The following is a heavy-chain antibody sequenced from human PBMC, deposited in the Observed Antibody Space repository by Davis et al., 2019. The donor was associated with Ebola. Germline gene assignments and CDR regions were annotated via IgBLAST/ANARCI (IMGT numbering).Heavy chain of an antibody. V-gene: IGHV3-23*01. J-gene: IGHJ4*02. D-gene: IGHD6-25*01. CDR3: AKGSGLGG. Sequence: GESLKISCAASGFTFSTYAMSWVRQAPGKGLEWVSTISSSGVSTYYADSVKGRFTISRDISKNTLHLQMNSLRAEDTAVYYCAKGSGLGGWGQGTLVTVSP. CDR2: ISSSGVST. CDR1: GFTFSTYA.